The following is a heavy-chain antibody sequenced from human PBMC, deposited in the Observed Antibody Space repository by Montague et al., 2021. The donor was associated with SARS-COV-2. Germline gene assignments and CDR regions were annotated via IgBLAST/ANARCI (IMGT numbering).Heavy chain of an antibody. CDR1: GGSISSGGYY. CDR2: IYYSGST. J-gene: IGHJ4*02. CDR3: ARVRGGFLEWLLYFDY. V-gene: IGHV4-31*03. Sequence: TLSLTCTVSGGSISSGGYYWSWIRQHPEKGLEWIGYIYYSGSTYYNPSLQSRVTISVDTSKNQFSLKLSSVTAADTAVYYCARVRGGFLEWLLYFDYWGQGTLVTVSS. D-gene: IGHD3-3*01.